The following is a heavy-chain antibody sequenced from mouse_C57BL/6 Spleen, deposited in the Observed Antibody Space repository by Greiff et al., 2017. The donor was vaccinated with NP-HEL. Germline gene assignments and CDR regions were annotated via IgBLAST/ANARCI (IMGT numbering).Heavy chain of an antibody. CDR2: IWSGGST. V-gene: IGHV2-2*01. CDR3: ARKGPYYYAMDY. CDR1: GFSLTSYG. Sequence: QVQLKESGPGLVQPSQSLSITCTVSGFSLTSYGVHWVRQSPGKGLEWLGVIWSGGSTDYNVAFISRLSISKDNSKSQVFFKMNSLQADDTAIYYCARKGPYYYAMDYWGQGTSVTVSS. J-gene: IGHJ4*01.